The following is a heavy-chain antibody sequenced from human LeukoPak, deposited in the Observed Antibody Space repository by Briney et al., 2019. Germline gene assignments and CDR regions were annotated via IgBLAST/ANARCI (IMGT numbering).Heavy chain of an antibody. Sequence: GGSLRLSCAASGFSFSSYTMNWVRQAPGKGLEWVSSISSSSIYIYYADSVKGRFTMSRDNAKNSLFPQMNSLRAEDTAVYYCARSGYYSYDGFDIWGQGTMVTVSS. CDR2: ISSSSIYI. D-gene: IGHD3-22*01. J-gene: IGHJ3*02. V-gene: IGHV3-21*01. CDR1: GFSFSSYT. CDR3: ARSGYYSYDGFDI.